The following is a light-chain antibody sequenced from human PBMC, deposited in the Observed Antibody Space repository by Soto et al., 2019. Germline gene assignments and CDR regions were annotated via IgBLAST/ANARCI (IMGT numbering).Light chain of an antibody. CDR1: LSISNS. CDR3: QQRSNWPLT. J-gene: IGKJ5*01. Sequence: EIVLTQSPATLSLSPGERATLSCRASLSISNSLAWYQQKPGQAPRLLIYEASNRATGIPARFSGSGSGTDFTLTISSLEPEDFAVYYCQQRSNWPLTFGQGTRLEIK. CDR2: EAS. V-gene: IGKV3-11*01.